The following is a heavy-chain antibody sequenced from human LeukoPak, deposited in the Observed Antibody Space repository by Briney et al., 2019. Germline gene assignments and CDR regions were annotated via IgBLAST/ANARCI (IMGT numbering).Heavy chain of an antibody. D-gene: IGHD3-10*01. CDR3: AANSADYNTLGSSYKV. V-gene: IGHV4-4*02. Sequence: PSETLSLTCAVSGGSISSSNWWSWVRQSPGKGLEWIGEIYHSGSTNYNPSLRSRVSISIDKSKNQFSLKLSSVTAADTAVFYCAANSADYNTLGSSYKVWGQGTLVTVSS. CDR1: GGSISSSNW. J-gene: IGHJ4*02. CDR2: IYHSGST.